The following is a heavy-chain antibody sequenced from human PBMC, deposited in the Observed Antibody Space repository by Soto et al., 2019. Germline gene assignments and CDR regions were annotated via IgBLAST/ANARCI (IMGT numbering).Heavy chain of an antibody. CDR2: IFHTGTT. CDR1: GASLSSGGYY. Sequence: QVQLQESGPGLAKPSQTLSLTCTVSGASLSSGGYYWTWIRQVPGKALEWIGYIFHTGTTFYNPSLESRVVMSIEKSDNQFSLNLRSVTAADTAVYYCARGLGYDSNGRFLAAFDVWGQVTMVTVSS. J-gene: IGHJ3*01. CDR3: ARGLGYDSNGRFLAAFDV. V-gene: IGHV4-31*03. D-gene: IGHD3-22*01.